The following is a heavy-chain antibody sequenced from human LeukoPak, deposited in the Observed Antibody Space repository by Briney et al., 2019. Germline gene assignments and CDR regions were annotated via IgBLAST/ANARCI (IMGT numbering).Heavy chain of an antibody. Sequence: GASVRVSCKASGYTFTSYGISWVRQAPGQGLEWMGWISPYNGNTNFAQKPQGRVTMTTDTSTSTAYMELRSLRSDDTAVYFCARIGHSDKMIAYWGQGTLVTVSS. CDR3: ARIGHSDKMIAY. CDR1: GYTFTSYG. V-gene: IGHV1-18*01. D-gene: IGHD3-22*01. J-gene: IGHJ4*02. CDR2: ISPYNGNT.